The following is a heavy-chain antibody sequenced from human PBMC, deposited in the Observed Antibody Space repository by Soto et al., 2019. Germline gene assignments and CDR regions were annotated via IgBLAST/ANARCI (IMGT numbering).Heavy chain of an antibody. J-gene: IGHJ4*02. Sequence: PSETXSLTCTVSGGPISSYYWSWIRQPPGKGLEWIGDIYYSGSTNYNPSLKSRVTISVDKSKNQFSLKLSSVTAADTAVYYCARSRGYSHGFPFWGQGTLVTVSS. V-gene: IGHV4-59*12. CDR3: ARSRGYSHGFPF. CDR2: IYYSGST. CDR1: GGPISSYY. D-gene: IGHD5-18*01.